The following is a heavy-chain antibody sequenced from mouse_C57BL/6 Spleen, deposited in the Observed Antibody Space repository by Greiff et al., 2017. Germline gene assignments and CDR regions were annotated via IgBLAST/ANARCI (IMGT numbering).Heavy chain of an antibody. CDR1: GYTFTDYN. J-gene: IGHJ3*01. V-gene: IGHV1-22*01. CDR3: ARKDYYGSSYWFAY. D-gene: IGHD1-1*01. Sequence: VQLQQSGPELVKPGASVKMSCKASGYTFTDYNMHWVKQSHGKSLEWIGYINPNNGGTSYNQKFKGKATLTVNKSSSTAYMELRSLTSEDSAVYYCARKDYYGSSYWFAYWGQGTLVTVSA. CDR2: INPNNGGT.